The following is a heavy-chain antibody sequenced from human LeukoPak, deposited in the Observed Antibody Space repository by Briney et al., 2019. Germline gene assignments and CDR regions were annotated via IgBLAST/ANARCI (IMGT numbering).Heavy chain of an antibody. CDR2: ISSNGGST. D-gene: IGHD3-10*01. J-gene: IGHJ5*02. CDR1: GFTFSSYA. CDR3: ARFFWERLDP. V-gene: IGHV3-64*01. Sequence: GGSLRLFCAASGFTFSSYAMHWVRQAPGKGLEYVSAISSNGGSTYYANFVKGRFTISRDNSKNTLYLQMGSLRAEDMAVYYCARFFWERLDPWGQGTLVTVSS.